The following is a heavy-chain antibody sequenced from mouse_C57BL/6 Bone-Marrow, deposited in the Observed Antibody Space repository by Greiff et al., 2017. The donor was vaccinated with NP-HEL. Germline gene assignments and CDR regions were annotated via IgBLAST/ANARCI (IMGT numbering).Heavy chain of an antibody. J-gene: IGHJ1*03. CDR2: INPSSGYT. CDR1: GYTFTSYT. V-gene: IGHV1-4*01. Sequence: QVHVKQSGAELARPGASVKMSCKASGYTFTSYTMHWVKQRPGQGLEWIGYINPSSGYTKYNQKFKDKATLTADKSSSTAYMQLSSLTSEDSAVYYCASSYGYFEGWGTGTTVTVSS. CDR3: ASSYGYFEG.